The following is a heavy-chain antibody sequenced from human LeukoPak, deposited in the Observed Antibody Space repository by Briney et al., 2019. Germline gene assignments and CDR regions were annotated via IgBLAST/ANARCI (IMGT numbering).Heavy chain of an antibody. CDR1: RYSFSTYW. J-gene: IGHJ2*01. V-gene: IGHV5-51*01. CDR2: IYLGDSDT. Sequence: NHGESLKISCQGSRYSFSTYWIASVRQMPGKGLEWMGIIYLGDSDTRYSPSFQGQVTISGHKSNSTAYLQWNSLKASDTAMYYCAKGSGIKAYWFIDVWGRGTLATVSS. CDR3: AKGSGIKAYWFIDV. D-gene: IGHD3-10*01.